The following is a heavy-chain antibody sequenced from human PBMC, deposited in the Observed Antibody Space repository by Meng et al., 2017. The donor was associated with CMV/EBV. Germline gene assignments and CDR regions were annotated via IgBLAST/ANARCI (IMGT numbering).Heavy chain of an antibody. J-gene: IGHJ3*02. D-gene: IGHD3-3*01. CDR1: GFTFSSYS. V-gene: IGHV3-48*04. Sequence: GGPLRLSCAASGFTFSSYSMNWVRQAPGKGLEWVSYISSSSSTIYYADSVKGRFTISRDNAKNSLYLQMNSLRAEDTAVYYCARDGRNFWSGDDAFDIWGQGTMVTVSS. CDR2: ISSSSSTI. CDR3: ARDGRNFWSGDDAFDI.